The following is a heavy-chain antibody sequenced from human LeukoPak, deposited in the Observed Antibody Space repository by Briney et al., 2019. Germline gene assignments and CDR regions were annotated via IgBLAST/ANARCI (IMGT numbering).Heavy chain of an antibody. J-gene: IGHJ3*01. D-gene: IGHD4-23*01. V-gene: IGHV1-58*01. CDR1: GVSFTSAA. CDR3: AAEGRPKMVTFRKGAVDL. CDR2: IVVGSGNT. Sequence: SVKVSCKASGVSFTSAAVQWVRQARGQRLEWIGWIVVGSGNTNYAQKFQERVTITRDMSTSTVYMELSSLRSEDTAVYYSAAEGRPKMVTFRKGAVDLWGQGTMVTVSS.